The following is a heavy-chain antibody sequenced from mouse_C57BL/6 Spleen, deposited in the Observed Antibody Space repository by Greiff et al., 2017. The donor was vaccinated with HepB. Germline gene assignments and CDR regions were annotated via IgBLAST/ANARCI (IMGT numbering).Heavy chain of an antibody. J-gene: IGHJ4*01. Sequence: EVQGVESGGGLVKPGGSLKLSCAASGFTFSSYAMSWVRQTPEKRLEWVATISDGGSYTYYPDNVKGRFTISRDNAKNNLYLQMSHLKSEDTAMYYCARDPYGNYAMDYWGQGTSVTVSS. D-gene: IGHD2-10*02. CDR3: ARDPYGNYAMDY. V-gene: IGHV5-4*01. CDR2: ISDGGSYT. CDR1: GFTFSSYA.